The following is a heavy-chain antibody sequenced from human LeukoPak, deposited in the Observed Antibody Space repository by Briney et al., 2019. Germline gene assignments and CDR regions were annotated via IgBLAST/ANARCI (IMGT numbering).Heavy chain of an antibody. J-gene: IGHJ4*02. CDR3: ARGRNGYPTDY. CDR1: GYCFTSYD. Sequence: ASVRVSCKDSGYCFTSYDINWVRQATGQGLEWMGWMNPKSGNTGYAQKFQGRVTMTRNTSISTAHMDLSSLRSEDTAVYYCARGRNGYPTDYWGQGTLVTVSS. CDR2: MNPKSGNT. V-gene: IGHV1-8*01. D-gene: IGHD5-24*01.